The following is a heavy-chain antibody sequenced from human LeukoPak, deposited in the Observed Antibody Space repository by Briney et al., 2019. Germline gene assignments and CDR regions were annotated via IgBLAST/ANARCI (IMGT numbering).Heavy chain of an antibody. Sequence: GGSLRLSCAASGFTFSSYAMSWVRQAPGKGLEWVSAISGSGGSTYYADSVKGRFTISRDNSKNTLYLQMDSLRAEDTAVYYCAKDRTWFGGYDYWGQGTLVTVSS. V-gene: IGHV3-23*01. CDR3: AKDRTWFGGYDY. J-gene: IGHJ4*02. CDR2: ISGSGGST. CDR1: GFTFSSYA. D-gene: IGHD3-10*01.